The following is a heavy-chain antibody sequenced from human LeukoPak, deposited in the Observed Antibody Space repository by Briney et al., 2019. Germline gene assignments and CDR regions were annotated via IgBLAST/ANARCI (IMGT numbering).Heavy chain of an antibody. Sequence: SVKVSCKASGFTSTNFAVQWVRQARGQRLEWIGWIIVGSGATKCAQGFQERVTITRDLSTSTLYMELRSLTSEDTAVYYCARRILYSNCGAFDIWGQGTMVTVSS. CDR2: IIVGSGAT. V-gene: IGHV1-58*01. D-gene: IGHD4-11*01. J-gene: IGHJ3*02. CDR3: ARRILYSNCGAFDI. CDR1: GFTSTNFA.